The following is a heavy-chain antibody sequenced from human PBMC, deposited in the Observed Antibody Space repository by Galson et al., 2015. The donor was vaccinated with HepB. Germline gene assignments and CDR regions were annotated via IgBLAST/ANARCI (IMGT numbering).Heavy chain of an antibody. D-gene: IGHD6-13*01. J-gene: IGHJ4*02. CDR1: GYTLTELS. Sequence: SVKVSCKVSGYTLTELSMHWVRQAPGKGLEWMGGFDPEDGETIYAQKFQGRVTMTEDTSTDTAYMELSSLRSEDTAVYYCATSAIAAAAHFDYWGQGTLVTVSS. CDR3: ATSAIAAAAHFDY. CDR2: FDPEDGET. V-gene: IGHV1-24*01.